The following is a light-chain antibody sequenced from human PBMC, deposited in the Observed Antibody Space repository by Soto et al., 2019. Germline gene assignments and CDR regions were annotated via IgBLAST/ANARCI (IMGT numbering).Light chain of an antibody. CDR3: SSYAGSNNLKV. J-gene: IGLJ1*01. CDR1: SSDVGGYNY. V-gene: IGLV2-8*01. Sequence: QSARTQPPSPSGSPGQSVTISCPGTSSDVGGYNYVSWYQQHPGKAPKLMIYEVTKRPSGVPDRFSGSKSGNTASLTVSGLQAEDEADYYCSSYAGSNNLKVFGTGTKVTVL. CDR2: EVT.